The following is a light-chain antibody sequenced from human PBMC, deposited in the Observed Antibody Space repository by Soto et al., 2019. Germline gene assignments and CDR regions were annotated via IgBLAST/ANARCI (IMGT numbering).Light chain of an antibody. Sequence: QSALTQPPSASGSPGQSVTISCTGTSSDVGGYDYVSWYQQHPGKAPKLMIYEVSKRPSGVPDRFSGSKSGNTASLTVSGLQAEDEADYYCSSYAGSNILVFGGGTNSPS. CDR2: EVS. V-gene: IGLV2-8*01. CDR1: SSDVGGYDY. J-gene: IGLJ2*01. CDR3: SSYAGSNILV.